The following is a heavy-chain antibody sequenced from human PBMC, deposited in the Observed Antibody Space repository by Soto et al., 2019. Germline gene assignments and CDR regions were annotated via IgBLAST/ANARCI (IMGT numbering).Heavy chain of an antibody. V-gene: IGHV1-3*01. J-gene: IGHJ5*02. CDR3: ARGGVITIFGVVTINWFDP. CDR2: INAGNGNT. D-gene: IGHD3-3*01. Sequence: QVQLVQSGAEVKKPGASVKVSYKASGYTFTSYAMHWVRQAPGQRLEWMGWINAGNGNTKYSQKFQGRVTITRDTSASTAYMELSSLRSEDTAVYYCARGGVITIFGVVTINWFDPWGQGTLVTVSS. CDR1: GYTFTSYA.